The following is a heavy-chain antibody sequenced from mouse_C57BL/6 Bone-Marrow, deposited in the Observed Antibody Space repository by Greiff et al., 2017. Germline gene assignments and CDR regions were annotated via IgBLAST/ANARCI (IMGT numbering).Heavy chain of an antibody. J-gene: IGHJ1*03. D-gene: IGHD1-1*01. CDR2: IYPRSGNT. CDR1: GYTFTSYG. V-gene: IGHV1-81*01. CDR3: ARNAVVAHFDV. Sequence: QVQLQQSGAELARPGASVKLSCKASGYTFTSYGISWVKQRPGQGLEWIGEIYPRSGNTYYNEKFKGKATLTADKSSSTAYMELRSLTSEDSAVYVCARNAVVAHFDVWGTGTTVTVSS.